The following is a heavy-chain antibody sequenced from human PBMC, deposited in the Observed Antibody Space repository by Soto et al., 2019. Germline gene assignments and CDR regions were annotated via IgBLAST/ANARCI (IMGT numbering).Heavy chain of an antibody. CDR2: IWNDGNDY. J-gene: IGHJ6*02. CDR3: ARRQISPPTRGAASARGGMDV. V-gene: IGHV3-33*01. Sequence: QVQLVESGGGVVQPGRSLRISCAASGFTFNNYGMHWVRQAPGKGLEWVAVIWNDGNDYYYANSVKGRFTISRDNPKNTLYLQMSSLRVEDTAVYYCARRQISPPTRGAASARGGMDVWGQGTTVTVSS. D-gene: IGHD6-13*01. CDR1: GFTFNNYG.